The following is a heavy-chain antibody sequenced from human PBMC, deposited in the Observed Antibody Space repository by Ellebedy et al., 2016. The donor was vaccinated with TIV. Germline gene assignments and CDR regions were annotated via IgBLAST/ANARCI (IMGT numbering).Heavy chain of an antibody. Sequence: ESLKISCAASGFTFSAYYWTWIRQPPGKGLEWIGEINHSGSTNYNPSLKSRVTMSVDTSQHQFSMNLTSVTAADTAVYFCVRMTLVVVVSLGYFDFWGQGALVTVST. V-gene: IGHV4-34*01. CDR1: GFTFSAYY. J-gene: IGHJ4*02. CDR3: VRMTLVVVVSLGYFDF. CDR2: INHSGST. D-gene: IGHD2-21*01.